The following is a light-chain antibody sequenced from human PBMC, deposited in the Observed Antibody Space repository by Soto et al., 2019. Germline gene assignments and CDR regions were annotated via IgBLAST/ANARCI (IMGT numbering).Light chain of an antibody. V-gene: IGLV1-40*01. J-gene: IGLJ2*01. Sequence: QSVLTQPPSVSGAPGQRVTISCTGSSSNIGAGYDVHWYQQLPGTAPKLLIYGNSNRPSGVPDRVSGSKSGTSASLAITGLQAEDEADSYCQSYDSSLSGVVFGGGTKLTVL. CDR3: QSYDSSLSGVV. CDR1: SSNIGAGYD. CDR2: GNS.